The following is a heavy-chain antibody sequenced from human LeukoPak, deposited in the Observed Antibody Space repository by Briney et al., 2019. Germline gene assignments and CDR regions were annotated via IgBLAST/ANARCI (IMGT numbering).Heavy chain of an antibody. CDR2: ISWNSGSI. V-gene: IGHV3-9*01. Sequence: PGGTLRLSCAASGFTFDDYAMHWVRQAPGKGLEWVSGISWNSGSIGYADSVKGRFTISRDNAKNSLYLQMNSLRAEDTALYYCAKDWGDPIVATIMGFDYWGQGTLVTVSS. D-gene: IGHD5-12*01. CDR1: GFTFDDYA. J-gene: IGHJ4*02. CDR3: AKDWGDPIVATIMGFDY.